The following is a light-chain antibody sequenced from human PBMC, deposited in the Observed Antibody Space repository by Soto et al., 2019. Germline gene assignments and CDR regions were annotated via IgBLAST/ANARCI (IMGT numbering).Light chain of an antibody. CDR1: QGISTF. Sequence: IQMTHAPSSLSASFGDIVTITCRGSQGISTFLAWYQQKPGKVPKLLIYGSSTLQSGVPSRFSGSGSGTDFTLTISSLQSEDFAVYYCQQYDNWPSVTFGGGTKVDIK. CDR3: QQYDNWPSVT. V-gene: IGKV1-27*01. CDR2: GSS. J-gene: IGKJ4*01.